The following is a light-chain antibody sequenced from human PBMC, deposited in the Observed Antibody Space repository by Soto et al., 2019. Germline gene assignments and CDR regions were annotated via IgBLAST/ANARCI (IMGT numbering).Light chain of an antibody. J-gene: IGLJ2*01. CDR3: SSYTSSTTVV. CDR2: EVS. CDR1: SSDVGGYNY. Sequence: QSVLTQPAAVSGSPGQSITISCTGTSSDVGGYNYVSWYQQHPGKVPQLMIFEVSNRPSGVSSRFSGSKSGNTASLTISGLKAEDEADYYCSSYTSSTTVVFGGGTKLTVL. V-gene: IGLV2-14*01.